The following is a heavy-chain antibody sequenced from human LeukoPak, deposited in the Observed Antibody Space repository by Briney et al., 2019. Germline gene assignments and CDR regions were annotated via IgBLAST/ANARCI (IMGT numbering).Heavy chain of an antibody. J-gene: IGHJ4*02. CDR2: ISSSSTYK. CDR3: ARYHETAYGDVFDY. CDR1: GFTFSTCS. D-gene: IGHD4-17*01. V-gene: IGHV3-21*01. Sequence: PGGSLRLSCAASGFTFSTCSMNWVRQAPGKGLEWVSSISSSSTYKDYADSVKGRFTISRDNAKNSLYLQMNSLRAEDTAVYYCARYHETAYGDVFDYWGQGTLVTVSS.